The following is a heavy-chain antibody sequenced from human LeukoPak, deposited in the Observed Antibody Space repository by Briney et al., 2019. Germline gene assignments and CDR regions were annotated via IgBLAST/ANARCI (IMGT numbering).Heavy chain of an antibody. V-gene: IGHV1-18*01. Sequence: ASVKVSCKASGYTFATSGISWVRQAPGQGLEWMGWIGAYNGNTNYAQKFQGRVTMTTDTSTSTAYMELRSLRSDDTAVYYCARDHQYDFDYRGQGTLVTVSS. CDR3: ARDHQYDFDY. CDR1: GYTFATSG. D-gene: IGHD2-2*01. J-gene: IGHJ4*02. CDR2: IGAYNGNT.